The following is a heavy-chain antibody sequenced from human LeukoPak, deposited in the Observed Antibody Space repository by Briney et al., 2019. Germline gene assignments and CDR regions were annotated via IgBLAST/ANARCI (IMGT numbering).Heavy chain of an antibody. D-gene: IGHD3-16*02. CDR2: ISSSGSTI. CDR1: GFTFSDYY. CDR3: ARDIVLPPPTLPFDY. Sequence: GGSLRRSCAASGFTFSDYYMSWIRQAPGKGLEWVSYISSSGSTIYYADSVKGRFTISRDNAKNSLYLQMNSLRAEDTAVYYCARDIVLPPPTLPFDYWGQGTLVTVSS. J-gene: IGHJ4*02. V-gene: IGHV3-11*01.